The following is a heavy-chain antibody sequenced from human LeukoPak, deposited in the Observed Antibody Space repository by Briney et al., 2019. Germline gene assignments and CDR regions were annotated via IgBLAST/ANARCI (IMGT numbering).Heavy chain of an antibody. Sequence: PGGSLRLSCVASGFTFSNYEMNWVRQAPGKGLEWLSYISGSGSPTHYTDPVKGRFTISRDNAKNSLYLQMNSLRADDTAVYYCARNGRGVAFYYYYYMDVWGKGTPVTVSS. J-gene: IGHJ6*03. CDR3: ARNGRGVAFYYYYYMDV. V-gene: IGHV3-48*03. CDR2: ISGSGSPT. D-gene: IGHD3-10*01. CDR1: GFTFSNYE.